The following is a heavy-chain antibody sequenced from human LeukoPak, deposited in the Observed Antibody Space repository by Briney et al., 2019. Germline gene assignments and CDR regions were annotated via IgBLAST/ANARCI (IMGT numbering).Heavy chain of an antibody. CDR2: ISWDGGST. J-gene: IGHJ3*02. CDR1: GFTFDDYT. V-gene: IGHV3-43*01. D-gene: IGHD2-15*01. CDR3: AKDKWSNAFDI. Sequence: GGSLRLSCAASGFTFDDYTMHWARQAPGKGLEWVSLISWDGGSTYYADSVMGRFTISRDNSKNSLYLQMNSLRTEDTALYYCAKDKWSNAFDIWGQGTMVTVSS.